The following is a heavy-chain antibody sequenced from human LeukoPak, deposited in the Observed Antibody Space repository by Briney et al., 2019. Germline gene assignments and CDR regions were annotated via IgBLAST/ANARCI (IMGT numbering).Heavy chain of an antibody. D-gene: IGHD5-18*01. CDR2: IYYSGST. CDR3: ARPKRGYSYGCFDS. J-gene: IGHJ4*02. CDR1: GGSISSRSYY. Sequence: SETLSLTCTVSGGSISSRSYYWGWIRQPPGKGLEWIGSIYYSGSTYYNPSLKSRVTISVDTSKNQFSLKLTSVTAADTAIYYCARPKRGYSYGCFDSWGQGTLVTVSS. V-gene: IGHV4-39*01.